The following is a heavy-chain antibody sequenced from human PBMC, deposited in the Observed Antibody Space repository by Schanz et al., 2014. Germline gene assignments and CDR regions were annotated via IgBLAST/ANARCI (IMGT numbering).Heavy chain of an antibody. J-gene: IGHJ3*02. CDR1: GFSFSSYS. CDR2: ISSGGTTI. V-gene: IGHV3-48*01. D-gene: IGHD1-26*01. Sequence: EVQLVESGGGLVQPGESLRLSCAVSGFSFSSYSMSWVRQAPGKGLEWIAYISSGGTTIYYADSVKGRFTISRDNAKSSLYLQMNSLRAEDSAVYYCAKVGPYSGSLGAFDIWGQGTMVTVSS. CDR3: AKVGPYSGSLGAFDI.